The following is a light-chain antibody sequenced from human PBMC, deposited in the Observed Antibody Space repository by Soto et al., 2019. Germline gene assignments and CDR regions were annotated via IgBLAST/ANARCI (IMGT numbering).Light chain of an antibody. CDR2: GAS. J-gene: IGKJ4*01. CDR1: QSVSSSY. CDR3: QQYGSSLALT. V-gene: IGKV3-20*01. Sequence: EIVMTQSPVTLSVSPGERATLSCRSSQSVSSSYLAWYQQKPGQAPRLLIYGASSRATGIPDRFSGSGSGTDFTLTISRLEPEDFAVYYCQQYGSSLALTFGGGTKVDIK.